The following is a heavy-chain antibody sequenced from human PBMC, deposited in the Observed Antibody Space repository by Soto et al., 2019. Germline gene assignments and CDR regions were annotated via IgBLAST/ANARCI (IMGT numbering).Heavy chain of an antibody. CDR2: ISGSGGST. CDR3: AKDWVDQWLAEYNWFDP. CDR1: GFTFSSYA. Sequence: GGSLRLSCAASGFTFSSYAMSWVRQAPGKGLEWVSAISGSGGSTYYADSVKGRFTISRDNSKNTLYLQMNSLRAEDTAVYYCAKDWVDQWLAEYNWFDPWGQGTRVTVSS. J-gene: IGHJ5*02. D-gene: IGHD6-19*01. V-gene: IGHV3-23*01.